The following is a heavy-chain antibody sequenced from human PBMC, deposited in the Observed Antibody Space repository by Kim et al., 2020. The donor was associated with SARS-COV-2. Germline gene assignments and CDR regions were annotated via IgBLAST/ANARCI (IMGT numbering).Heavy chain of an antibody. D-gene: IGHD4-4*01. CDR3: AREAATNTWFDP. V-gene: IGHV4-4*02. CDR2: T. J-gene: IGHJ5*02. Sequence: TNYNPSCKSRVTMSMDKSKNQFSLKLISATAADTAVYYCAREAATNTWFDPWGQGTLVIVSS.